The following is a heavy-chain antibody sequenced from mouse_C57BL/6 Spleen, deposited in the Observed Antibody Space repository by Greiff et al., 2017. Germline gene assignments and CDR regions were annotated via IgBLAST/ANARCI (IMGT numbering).Heavy chain of an antibody. V-gene: IGHV1-52*01. CDR1: GYTFTSYW. J-gene: IGHJ3*01. CDR3: ARDGYDGPFAY. D-gene: IGHD2-2*01. CDR2: IDPSDSET. Sequence: QVQLQQPGAELVRPGSSVKLSCKASGYTFTSYWMHWVKQRPIQGLEWIGNIDPSDSETHYNQKFKDKATLTVDKSSSTAYMQLSSLTSEDSAVYYCARDGYDGPFAYWGQGTLVTVSA.